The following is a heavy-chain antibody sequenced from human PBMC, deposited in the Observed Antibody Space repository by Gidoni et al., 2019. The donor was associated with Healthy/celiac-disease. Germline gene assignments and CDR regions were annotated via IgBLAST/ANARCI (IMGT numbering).Heavy chain of an antibody. CDR2: INHSGST. V-gene: IGHV4-34*01. CDR1: GGSFSGYY. Sequence: QVQLQQWGAGLLKPSETLSLTCAVYGGSFSGYYWRWIRQPPGKGLEWIGEINHSGSTNYNPSLKSRVTISVDTSKNQFSLKLSSVTAADTAVYYCARGSGGPLWGSYRPRTYGMDVWGQGTTVTVSS. CDR3: ARGSGGPLWGSYRPRTYGMDV. D-gene: IGHD3-16*02. J-gene: IGHJ6*02.